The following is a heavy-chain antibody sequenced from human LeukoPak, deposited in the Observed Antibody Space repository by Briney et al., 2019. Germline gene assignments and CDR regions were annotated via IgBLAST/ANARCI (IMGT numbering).Heavy chain of an antibody. CDR1: GGSITPYY. Sequence: SETLSLTCSVSGGSITPYYWSWIRQPLGKGLEWIGYIFYSGSTNFNPSLKSRVTMSVVTSKNQFSLNLSSVTAADTAVYYCARGRGSSGYYHEGEWFDPWGQGTLVTVSS. CDR2: IFYSGST. CDR3: ARGRGSSGYYHEGEWFDP. J-gene: IGHJ5*02. D-gene: IGHD3-22*01. V-gene: IGHV4-59*01.